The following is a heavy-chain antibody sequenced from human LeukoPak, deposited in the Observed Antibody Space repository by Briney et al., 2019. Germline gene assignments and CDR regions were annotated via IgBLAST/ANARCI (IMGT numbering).Heavy chain of an antibody. D-gene: IGHD5-18*01. Sequence: GGSLRLSCAASAFTSSNSGMHWVRQAPGKGLEWVAFIRFDGSSKFYTDSVKGRFTISRDNSKNTLNLQMNGLRAEDTAVYYCAKDYIYGGWGNAFDIWGQGTKVTVSS. CDR1: AFTSSNSG. CDR3: AKDYIYGGWGNAFDI. J-gene: IGHJ3*02. V-gene: IGHV3-30*02. CDR2: IRFDGSSK.